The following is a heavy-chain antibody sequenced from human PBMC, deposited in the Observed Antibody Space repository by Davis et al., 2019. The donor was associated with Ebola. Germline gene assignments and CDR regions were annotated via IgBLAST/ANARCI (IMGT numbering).Heavy chain of an antibody. CDR2: ISGSGGDP. D-gene: IGHD2-15*01. J-gene: IGHJ4*02. Sequence: GESLKISCAGSGFTFSTYAMTWVRQAPGKGLEWVSRISGSGGDPHYADSVKGRFTISRDNSKNTLYLRINSLKTEDTAVYYCRGPYSFGYWGQGTLVTVSS. CDR1: GFTFSTYA. V-gene: IGHV3-23*01. CDR3: RGPYSFGY.